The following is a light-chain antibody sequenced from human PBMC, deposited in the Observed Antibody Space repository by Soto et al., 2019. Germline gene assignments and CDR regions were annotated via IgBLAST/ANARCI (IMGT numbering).Light chain of an antibody. J-gene: IGLJ1*01. CDR1: SSDVGGYNY. V-gene: IGLV2-8*01. Sequence: QSVLTQPPSASGSPGQSVTISCTGTSSDVGGYNYVSWCQQHPGRAPKLMIYEVSKRPSGVPDRFSGSKSGNTASLTVSGLQAEDEADYYCSSYAGSTNSRVFGTGTKVTVL. CDR2: EVS. CDR3: SSYAGSTNSRV.